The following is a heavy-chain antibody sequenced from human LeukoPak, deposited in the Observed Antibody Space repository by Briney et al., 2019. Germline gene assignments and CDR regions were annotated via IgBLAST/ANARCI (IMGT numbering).Heavy chain of an antibody. Sequence: GASVKVSCKVSGYTLTELSMHWVRQAPGKGLEWMGGFDPEDGETIYAQKFQGRVTMTEDTSTDTAYMELSSLRSEDTAVYYCATAYDFWSGYIFDYWGQGTLVTVSS. D-gene: IGHD3-3*01. CDR2: FDPEDGET. J-gene: IGHJ4*02. V-gene: IGHV1-24*01. CDR1: GYTLTELS. CDR3: ATAYDFWSGYIFDY.